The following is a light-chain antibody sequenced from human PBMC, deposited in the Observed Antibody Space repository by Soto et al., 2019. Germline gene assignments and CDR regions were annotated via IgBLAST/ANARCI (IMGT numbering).Light chain of an antibody. CDR3: QQYQSYWT. CDR1: QSIRSW. CDR2: KAS. V-gene: IGKV1-5*03. J-gene: IGKJ1*01. Sequence: DIQMTQSPSTLSASVGDRLTITCRASQSIRSWLAWYQQKPGKAPKLLIYKASDLKRGVPSRFSGSGSGTEFTLTISGLQPDDFATYYCQQYQSYWTFGQGTKVDLK.